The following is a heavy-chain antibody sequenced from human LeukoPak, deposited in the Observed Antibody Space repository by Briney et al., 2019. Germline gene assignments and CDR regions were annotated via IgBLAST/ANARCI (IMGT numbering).Heavy chain of an antibody. CDR2: VNWNGGST. D-gene: IGHD2-2*01. J-gene: IGHJ4*02. CDR1: GFTFDDYG. CDR3: AREGYCTSSSCGNFDY. V-gene: IGHV3-20*04. Sequence: GGSLRLSCAASGFTFDDYGMSWVRQAPGKGLEWISGVNWNGGSTGYADSVKGRFTISRDNAKNSLYLQMNSLRAEDTAVYYCAREGYCTSSSCGNFDYWGQGTLVTVSS.